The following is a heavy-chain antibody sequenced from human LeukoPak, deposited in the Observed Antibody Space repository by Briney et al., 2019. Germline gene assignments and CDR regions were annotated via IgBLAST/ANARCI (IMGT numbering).Heavy chain of an antibody. J-gene: IGHJ3*02. D-gene: IGHD4-17*01. CDR1: GFTFSDFA. CDR3: TRDRNDYGDPDAFAI. V-gene: IGHV3-21*01. CDR2: ITRVSTYT. Sequence: PGGSLRLSCAASGFTFSDFAMNWVRQAPGKGLEWVSSITRVSTYTYYSESVQGRFSISRDNHKDLLYLQLNSLRGDDSGIYYCTRDRNDYGDPDAFAIWGQGTVVTVSS.